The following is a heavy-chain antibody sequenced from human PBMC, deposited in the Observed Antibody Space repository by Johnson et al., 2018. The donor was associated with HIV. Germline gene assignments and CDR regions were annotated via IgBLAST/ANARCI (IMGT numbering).Heavy chain of an antibody. CDR1: GFTLSSYW. J-gene: IGHJ3*02. V-gene: IGHV3-7*01. Sequence: VQLVESGGGLVQPGGSVRLSRAASGFTLSSYWMSWVRQAPEKGLEWMANIKQDGSEKYYADSVKGRFTITRDNSKNMLYLQMNSLRAEDTAVYHCVKDVGNYWPDAFDIWGQGTMVTVSS. CDR3: VKDVGNYWPDAFDI. CDR2: IKQDGSEK. D-gene: IGHD3-22*01.